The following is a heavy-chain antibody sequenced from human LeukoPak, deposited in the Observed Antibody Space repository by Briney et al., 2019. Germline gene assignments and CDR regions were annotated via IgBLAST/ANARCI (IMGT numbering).Heavy chain of an antibody. CDR1: GFTFSSYG. CDR3: AKDWLGGWYYYYMDV. CDR2: IRYDGSNK. J-gene: IGHJ6*03. D-gene: IGHD6-19*01. Sequence: PSGGSLRLSCAASGFTFSSYGMHWVRQAPGKGLEWVAFIRYDGSNKYYADSVKGRFTISRDNSKNTLYLQMNSLRAEDTAVYYCAKDWLGGWYYYYMDVWGKGTTVTVSS. V-gene: IGHV3-30*02.